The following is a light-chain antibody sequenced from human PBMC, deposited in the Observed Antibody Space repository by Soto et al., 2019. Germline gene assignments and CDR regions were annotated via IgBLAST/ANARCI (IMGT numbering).Light chain of an antibody. CDR2: ATS. CDR3: QQYHTDWT. J-gene: IGKJ1*01. V-gene: IGKV1-39*01. Sequence: DIQMTQSPSSLSASVGDRVTITCRASESINRYLNWYQQKPGKAPKVLIYATSILQSGVPSRFSGRGSGTEFTLTISSLQADDYATFYCQQYHTDWTFGQGTKVDI. CDR1: ESINRY.